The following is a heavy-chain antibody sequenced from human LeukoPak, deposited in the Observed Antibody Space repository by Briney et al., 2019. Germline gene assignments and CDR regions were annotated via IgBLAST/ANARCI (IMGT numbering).Heavy chain of an antibody. CDR1: GYSFTSYW. J-gene: IGHJ4*02. V-gene: IGHV5-51*01. D-gene: IGHD6-19*01. CDR2: MYPGDSDI. CDR3: ARRSSGGKEFDY. Sequence: GESLKISCKGSGYSFTSYWIAWVRQMPGKGLEWMGIMYPGDSDIRYSPPFQGQVTISADKSISTAYLQWSSLKASDTAMYYCARRSSGGKEFDYWGQGTLVILSS.